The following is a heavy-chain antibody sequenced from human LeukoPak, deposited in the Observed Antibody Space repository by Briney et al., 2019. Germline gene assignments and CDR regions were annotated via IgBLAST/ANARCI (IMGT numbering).Heavy chain of an antibody. Sequence: SETLSLTCTVSGGSISSYYWSWIRQPPGKGLEWIGYIYYSGSTNYNPSLKSRVSISIDTSKNQFSLRLTSVTAADTAVYYCARQTGSGLFILPGGQGTLVTVSS. CDR3: ARQTGSGLFILP. D-gene: IGHD3/OR15-3a*01. CDR2: IYYSGST. V-gene: IGHV4-59*08. J-gene: IGHJ4*02. CDR1: GGSISSYY.